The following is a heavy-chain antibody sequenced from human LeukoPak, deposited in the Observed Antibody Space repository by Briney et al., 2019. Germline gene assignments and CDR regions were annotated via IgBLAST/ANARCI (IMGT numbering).Heavy chain of an antibody. CDR2: INPTGGST. Sequence: ASVKVSCKASGYTCPSCFMHWVRHAPGQGLEWMGIINPTGGSTTYAQKFQGRVTMTRDTSTSTVYMELSSLRSDDTAVYYCARTAARRFDYWGQGTLLTVSS. J-gene: IGHJ4*02. D-gene: IGHD6-6*01. CDR3: ARTAARRFDY. CDR1: GYTCPSCF. V-gene: IGHV1-46*01.